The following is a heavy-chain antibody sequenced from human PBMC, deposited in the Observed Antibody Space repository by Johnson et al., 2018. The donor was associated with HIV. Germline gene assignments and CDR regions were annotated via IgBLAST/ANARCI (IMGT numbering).Heavy chain of an antibody. J-gene: IGHJ3*02. CDR2: ISWNSGSI. Sequence: LLVESGGGLVQPGRSLRLSCAASGFTFHDYAMHWVRQAPGKGLEWVSGISWNSGSIGYADSVKGRFTISRDNAKNSLYLQMTSLRAEDTALYYCAKDRYTENDAFDIWGQGTMVTVSS. CDR1: GFTFHDYA. V-gene: IGHV3-9*01. CDR3: AKDRYTENDAFDI. D-gene: IGHD2-2*02.